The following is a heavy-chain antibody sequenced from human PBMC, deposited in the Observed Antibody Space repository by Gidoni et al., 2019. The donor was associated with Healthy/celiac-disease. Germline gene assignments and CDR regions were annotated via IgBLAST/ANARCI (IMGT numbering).Heavy chain of an antibody. CDR1: GFHFSSYA. CDR3: AKGGGQDYYDSSGYYLVGY. Sequence: EVQLLESGGGLVQPGGSLRLSCAASGFHFSSYAMSWVRQAPGKGLEWVSAISGSGGSTYYADSVKGRFTISRDNSKNTLYLQMNSLRAEDTAVYYCAKGGGQDYYDSSGYYLVGYWGQGTLVTVSS. D-gene: IGHD3-22*01. V-gene: IGHV3-23*01. J-gene: IGHJ4*02. CDR2: ISGSGGST.